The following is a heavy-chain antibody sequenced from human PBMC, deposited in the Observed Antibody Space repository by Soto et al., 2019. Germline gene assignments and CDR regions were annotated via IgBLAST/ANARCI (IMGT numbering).Heavy chain of an antibody. J-gene: IGHJ4*02. D-gene: IGHD2-21*02. CDR2: VNPSGGHT. V-gene: IGHV1-46*01. Sequence: QVQLMQSGAEVKKPGASVKVSSKASGDPFTDYYIHWFWQAPGQGLEWLGPVNPSGGHTTYAQHFLGRVTMTRDTSTSTLYMELTSLPSDDTAIYYCARVGHVVVVTAALDYWGQGTLVTVSS. CDR3: ARVGHVVVVTAALDY. CDR1: GDPFTDYY.